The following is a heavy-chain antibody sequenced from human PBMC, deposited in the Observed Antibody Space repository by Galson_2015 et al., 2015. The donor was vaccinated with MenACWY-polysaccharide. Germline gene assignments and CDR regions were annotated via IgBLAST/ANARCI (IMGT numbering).Heavy chain of an antibody. CDR3: VRGGAAASLLFDP. D-gene: IGHD2-15*01. CDR1: GDSVSSNTAA. V-gene: IGHV6-1*01. Sequence: CAISGDSVSSNTAAWNWIRQSPSRGLEWLGRTYYRSNWSSDYALSVRGRITINADTSKNQFSLQLNSVTPEDTAVYYCVRGGAAASLLFDPSRQGTLVTVSS. J-gene: IGHJ5*02. CDR2: TYYRSNWSS.